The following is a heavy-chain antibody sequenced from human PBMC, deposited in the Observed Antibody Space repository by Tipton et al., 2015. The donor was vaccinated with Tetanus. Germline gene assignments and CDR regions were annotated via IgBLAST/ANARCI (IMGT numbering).Heavy chain of an antibody. Sequence: MQLVQSGAEVKKPGESLKISCKGSGYSFTSYWIGWVRQMPGKGLEWMGIIYPGDSDTRYSPPFHGQVTISADKSISTAYLQWSSLKASDTAMYYCARERSVEYYYYGMDVWGQGTTVTVSS. V-gene: IGHV5-51*01. CDR3: ARERSVEYYYYGMDV. D-gene: IGHD2-21*01. CDR2: IYPGDSDT. J-gene: IGHJ6*02. CDR1: GYSFTSYW.